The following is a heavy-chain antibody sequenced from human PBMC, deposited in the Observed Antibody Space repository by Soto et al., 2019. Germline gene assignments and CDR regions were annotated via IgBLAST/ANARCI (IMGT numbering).Heavy chain of an antibody. CDR2: IIPIFGTA. Sequence: SVKVSCKASGGTFSSYAISWVRQAPGQGLEWIGGIIPIFGTANYAQKFQGRVTITADESTSTAYMELSSLRPEDTAVYYCARGPEGWLQLQDYFDYWGQGTLVTVSS. CDR1: GGTFSSYA. D-gene: IGHD5-12*01. J-gene: IGHJ4*02. V-gene: IGHV1-69*13. CDR3: ARGPEGWLQLQDYFDY.